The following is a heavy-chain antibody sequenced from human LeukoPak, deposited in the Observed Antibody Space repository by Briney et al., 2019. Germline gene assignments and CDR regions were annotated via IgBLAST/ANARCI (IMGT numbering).Heavy chain of an antibody. CDR3: ARRKVVVAASTDAFDI. Sequence: GGSLRLSCAASGFTFSSYRMSWVRQAPGKGLEWVANIKQDGSEKYYVDSVKGRFTISRDNAKNSLYLQMNSLRAEDTAVYYCARRKVVVAASTDAFDIWGQGTMVTVSS. CDR1: GFTFSSYR. CDR2: IKQDGSEK. V-gene: IGHV3-7*01. J-gene: IGHJ3*02. D-gene: IGHD2-15*01.